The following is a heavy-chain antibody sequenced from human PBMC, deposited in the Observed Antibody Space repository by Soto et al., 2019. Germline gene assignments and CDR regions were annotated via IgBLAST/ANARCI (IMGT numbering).Heavy chain of an antibody. CDR2: IFYSGST. V-gene: IGHV4-39*07. J-gene: IGHJ4*02. CDR1: GDSVSSSYYY. D-gene: IGHD6-6*01. CDR3: ARASPRRDPYDY. Sequence: SETPYISCTVSGDSVSSSYYYWGWIRQPPGKGLEWIGSIFYSGSTYYNPSLKSRVTISVDTSKNQFSLKLSSVTAADTAVYYCARASPRRDPYDYWGQGTLVTVSS.